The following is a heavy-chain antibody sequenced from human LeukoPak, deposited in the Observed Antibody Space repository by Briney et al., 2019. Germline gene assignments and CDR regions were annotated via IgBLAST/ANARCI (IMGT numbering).Heavy chain of an antibody. CDR2: ISSSSYI. J-gene: IGHJ4*02. V-gene: IGHV3-21*04. D-gene: IGHD5-24*01. CDR3: AKKPATIKFPFDI. CDR1: GFTFSSYS. Sequence: GGSLRLSCAASGFTFSSYSMNWVRQAPGKGLEWVSSISSSSYIYYADSVKGRFTISRDNAKNSLYLQMHSLRAEDTAVYYCAKKPATIKFPFDIWGQGTLVTVSP.